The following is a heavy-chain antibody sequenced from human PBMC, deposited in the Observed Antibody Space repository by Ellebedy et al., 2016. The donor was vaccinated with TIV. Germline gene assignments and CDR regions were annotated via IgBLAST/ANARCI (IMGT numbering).Heavy chain of an antibody. CDR3: ASPMVRGAYYYGMDV. Sequence: GESLKISCAASGFTFSSYWMSWVRQAPGKGLEWVANIKQDGSEKYYVDSVKGRFTISRDNAKNSLYLQMNSLRAEDTAVYYCASPMVRGAYYYGMDVWGQGTTVTVSS. J-gene: IGHJ6*02. D-gene: IGHD3-10*01. V-gene: IGHV3-7*01. CDR2: IKQDGSEK. CDR1: GFTFSSYW.